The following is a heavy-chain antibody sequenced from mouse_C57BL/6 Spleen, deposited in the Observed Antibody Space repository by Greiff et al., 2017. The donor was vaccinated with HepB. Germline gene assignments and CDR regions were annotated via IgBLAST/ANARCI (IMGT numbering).Heavy chain of an antibody. CDR1: GFSFNTYA. CDR3: VRQGGSSWFAY. Sequence: DVKLVESGGGLVQPKGSLKLSCAASGFSFNTYAMNWVRQAPGKGLEWVARIRSKSNNYATYYADSVKDRFTISRDDSESMLYLQMNNLKTEDTAMYYCVRQGGSSWFAYWGQGTLVTVSA. V-gene: IGHV10-1*01. J-gene: IGHJ3*01. CDR2: IRSKSNNYAT.